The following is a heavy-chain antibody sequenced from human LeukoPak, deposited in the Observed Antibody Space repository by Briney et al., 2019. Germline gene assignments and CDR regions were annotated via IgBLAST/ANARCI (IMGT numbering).Heavy chain of an antibody. CDR3: ARDYSSGWYEFDP. Sequence: ASVKVSCKASGYTFTSYDINWVRQATGQGLEWMGWMNPNSGNTGYAQKFQGRVTITRNTSISTAYMELSSLGSEDTAVYYCARDYSSGWYEFDPWGQGTLVTVSS. J-gene: IGHJ5*02. CDR2: MNPNSGNT. CDR1: GYTFTSYD. V-gene: IGHV1-8*03. D-gene: IGHD6-19*01.